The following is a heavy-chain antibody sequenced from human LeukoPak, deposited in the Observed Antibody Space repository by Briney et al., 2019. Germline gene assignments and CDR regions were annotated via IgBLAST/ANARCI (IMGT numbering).Heavy chain of an antibody. V-gene: IGHV3-7*01. J-gene: IGHJ4*02. CDR1: GFTFSSYW. Sequence: GGSVRLSCAASGFTFSSYWMTWVRQAPGKGLEWVANIKPDGSVGYYVDSVRGRFLISRDNAGNSLYLQMNSLRVEDTAVYYCTQNLVAAAGDHWGQGTLLIVSS. CDR3: TQNLVAAAGDH. CDR2: IKPDGSVG. D-gene: IGHD6-13*01.